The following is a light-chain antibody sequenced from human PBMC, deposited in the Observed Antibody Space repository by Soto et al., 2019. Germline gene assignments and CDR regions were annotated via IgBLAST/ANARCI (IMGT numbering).Light chain of an antibody. CDR3: QQYNNWWT. Sequence: EIALTQSPATLSVSPGERATLSCRASQSVSSNLAWYQQKPGQAPRLLIYGASTRATGIPARFSGSGSGTEFTLTISSLQSEDFAVYYCQQYNNWWTFGQGTKGDIK. CDR1: QSVSSN. CDR2: GAS. J-gene: IGKJ1*01. V-gene: IGKV3-15*01.